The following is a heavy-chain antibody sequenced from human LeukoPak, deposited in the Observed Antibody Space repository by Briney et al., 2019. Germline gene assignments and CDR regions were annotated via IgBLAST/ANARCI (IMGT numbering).Heavy chain of an antibody. CDR1: GFTFEDYA. CDR2: ISWNSNAI. D-gene: IGHD3-9*01. J-gene: IGHJ4*02. Sequence: PGGSLRLSCAASGFTFEDYAMHSVRQAPGKGLEWVSGISWNSNAIAYGDSVKGRFTISRANAKTSLYLQMNSLRAEDTALYYCTKDRSNLTGYHGGFDFWGQGTLVTVSS. CDR3: TKDRSNLTGYHGGFDF. V-gene: IGHV3-9*01.